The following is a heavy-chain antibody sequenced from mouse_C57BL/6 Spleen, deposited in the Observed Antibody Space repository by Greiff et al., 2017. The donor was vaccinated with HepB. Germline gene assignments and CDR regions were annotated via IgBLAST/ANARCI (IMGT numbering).Heavy chain of an antibody. D-gene: IGHD2-4*01. J-gene: IGHJ4*01. CDR2: ISDGGSYT. V-gene: IGHV5-4*01. CDR1: GFTFSSYA. Sequence: EVQRVESGGGLVKPGGSLKLSCAASGFTFSSYAMSWVRQTPEKRLEWVATISDGGSYTYYPDNVKGRFTISRDNAKNNLYLQMSHLKSEDTAMYYCARPNDYVYAMDYWGQGTSVTVSS. CDR3: ARPNDYVYAMDY.